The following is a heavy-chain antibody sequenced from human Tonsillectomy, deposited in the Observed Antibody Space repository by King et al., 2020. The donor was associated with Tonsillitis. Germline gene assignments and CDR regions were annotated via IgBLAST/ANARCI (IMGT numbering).Heavy chain of an antibody. V-gene: IGHV1-69*01. J-gene: IGHJ4*02. Sequence: VQLVESGAEVKKPGSSVKVSCKASGGTFSSYDISWVRQAPGQGLEWMGGIIPIFGTANYAQRVQGRVTIAADESTSTAYMGLSSLRSEDTAVYYCARASGSGSYYNAGGFDYWGQGSLVTVSS. D-gene: IGHD3-10*01. CDR2: IIPIFGTA. CDR3: ARASGSGSYYNAGGFDY. CDR1: GGTFSSYD.